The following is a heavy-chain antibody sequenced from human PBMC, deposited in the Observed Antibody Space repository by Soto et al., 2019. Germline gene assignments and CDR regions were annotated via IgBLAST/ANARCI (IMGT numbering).Heavy chain of an antibody. J-gene: IGHJ3*02. D-gene: IGHD3-22*01. CDR3: ARDNSIGAFDI. V-gene: IGHV3-74*01. CDR2: MNSDGSST. CDR1: GFTFSSCW. Sequence: GGSLRLSCAASGFTFSSCWMHWVRQAPGKGLVWVSRMNSDGSSTSYADSVKGRFTISRDNAKNTLYLQMNSLTAEDTAVDYGARDNSIGAFDIWGQGTLVTVSS.